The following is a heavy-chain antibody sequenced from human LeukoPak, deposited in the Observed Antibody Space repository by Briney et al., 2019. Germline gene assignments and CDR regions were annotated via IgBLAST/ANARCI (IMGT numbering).Heavy chain of an antibody. Sequence: GGSLRLSCAASAVTSTGNGMSWVRHAAGEGRGWVSGVSGRGDNTDHADSVKGRFTISRDDSKNTLYLQMNSLRAEDTAVYYCAKSDGYNDRYYFVSWGQGTLVTVSS. CDR2: VSGRGDNT. D-gene: IGHD5-24*01. CDR3: AKSDGYNDRYYFVS. CDR1: AVTSTGNG. V-gene: IGHV3-23*01. J-gene: IGHJ4*02.